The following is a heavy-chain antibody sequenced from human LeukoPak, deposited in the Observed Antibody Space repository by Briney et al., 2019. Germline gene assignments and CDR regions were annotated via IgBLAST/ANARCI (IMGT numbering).Heavy chain of an antibody. D-gene: IGHD5-12*01. Sequence: PGGSLRLSCAASGFTFGDYAMHWVRQLPGKGLEWVSFISWNGGSRYYTDSVKGRFTISRDNSKNSLYLQMNSLRIEDTALYYCAKDMGYSSDWYPYDHWGRGTLVTVSS. J-gene: IGHJ4*02. V-gene: IGHV3-43*01. CDR3: AKDMGYSSDWYPYDH. CDR2: ISWNGGSR. CDR1: GFTFGDYA.